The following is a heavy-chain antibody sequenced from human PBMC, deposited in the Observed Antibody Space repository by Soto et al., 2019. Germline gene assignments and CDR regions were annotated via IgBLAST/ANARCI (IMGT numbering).Heavy chain of an antibody. D-gene: IGHD3-10*02. Sequence: VGSLRLSCAASGFTFSSYAMHWVRQAPGKGLEWVTMISYDGTNKYYADSVKGRFTISRDNSKNTLYLQMNSLRVEDTAVYFCARESLPVRHEGFSFDYWGQGTLVTVSS. CDR2: ISYDGTNK. V-gene: IGHV3-30-3*01. CDR3: ARESLPVRHEGFSFDY. CDR1: GFTFSSYA. J-gene: IGHJ4*02.